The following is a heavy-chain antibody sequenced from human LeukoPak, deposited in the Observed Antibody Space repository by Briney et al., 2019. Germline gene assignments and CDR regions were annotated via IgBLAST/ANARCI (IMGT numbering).Heavy chain of an antibody. CDR3: ALRFSYGSYAFGI. CDR1: GFTFSSYG. D-gene: IGHD5-18*01. Sequence: PGGSLRLSCAASGFTFSSYGMHWVRQAPGKGLEWVAFIRYDGSNKYYADSVKGRFTISRDNSKNTLYLQMNSLRAEDTAVYYCALRFSYGSYAFGIWGQGTMVTVSS. V-gene: IGHV3-30*02. CDR2: IRYDGSNK. J-gene: IGHJ3*02.